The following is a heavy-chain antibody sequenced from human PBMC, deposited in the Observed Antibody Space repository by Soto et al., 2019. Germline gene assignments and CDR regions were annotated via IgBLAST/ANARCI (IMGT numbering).Heavy chain of an antibody. D-gene: IGHD1-26*01. J-gene: IGHJ4*02. CDR2: IHYSGST. CDR3: ARRGVVSFGEDAPFDY. V-gene: IGHV4-39*01. Sequence: QLQLQESGPGLVTPSETLSLSCTVSGGSISSSSYYWGWIRQPPGKGLEYSGSIHYSGSTYYYPSLKSRVTRSVGMSKNQFALKLSSVTAADTAVYYCARRGVVSFGEDAPFDYWGEGTLVTVSS. CDR1: GGSISSSSYY.